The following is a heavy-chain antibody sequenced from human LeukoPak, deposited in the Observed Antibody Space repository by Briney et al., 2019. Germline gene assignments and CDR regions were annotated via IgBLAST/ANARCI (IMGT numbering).Heavy chain of an antibody. CDR2: INPSGGST. CDR1: GYTFTSYY. V-gene: IGHV1-46*01. Sequence: GASVKVSCKASGYTFTSYYMHWARQAPGQGLEWMGIINPSGGSTSYAQKFQGRVTMTRDMSTSPAYMELSSLRSEDPAVYYCARVGSGYSYGVPLYSFDSWGQGTLSPSPQ. D-gene: IGHD5-18*01. CDR3: ARVGSGYSYGVPLYSFDS. J-gene: IGHJ4*02.